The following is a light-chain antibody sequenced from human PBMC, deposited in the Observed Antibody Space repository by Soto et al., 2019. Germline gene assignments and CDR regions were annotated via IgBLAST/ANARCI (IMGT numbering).Light chain of an antibody. CDR3: SSYAGSNNMV. CDR1: SNDVGSYNY. J-gene: IGLJ2*01. CDR2: EVS. V-gene: IGLV2-8*01. Sequence: QSVLTQPPSASGSPGQSVTISCTGTSNDVGSYNYVSWYQQHPGKAPKLIIYEVSMWPSGVPDRFSGSKSGNTASLTVSGLQAEDEADYYCSSYAGSNNMVFGGGTQLTVL.